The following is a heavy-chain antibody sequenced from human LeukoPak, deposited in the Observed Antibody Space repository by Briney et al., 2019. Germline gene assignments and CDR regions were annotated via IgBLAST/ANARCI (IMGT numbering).Heavy chain of an antibody. Sequence: SETLSLTCTVSGGSISNYDWNWIRQPAGKGLEWIGRIYTSGSTNYNPSLKSRVTMSVDTSKNQFSLKLNSVTAADTAMYYCARARRNYYGSGSYYDYWGQGTLVTVSS. CDR3: ARARRNYYGSGSYYDY. V-gene: IGHV4-4*07. CDR2: IYTSGST. CDR1: GGSISNYD. J-gene: IGHJ4*02. D-gene: IGHD3-10*01.